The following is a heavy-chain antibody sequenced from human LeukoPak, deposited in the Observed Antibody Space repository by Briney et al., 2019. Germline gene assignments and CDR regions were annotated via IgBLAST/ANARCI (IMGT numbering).Heavy chain of an antibody. CDR3: ARDSGYCSSTGCYVLYFDY. Sequence: GGSLRLSCAASGFTFNSYSMNWVRQTPGKGLEWVSCISSSSSYINYADSVKGRFTVSRDNAKNSLYLQMNSLRAEDTAVYYCARDSGYCSSTGCYVLYFDYWGRRTLVTVS. D-gene: IGHD2-2*01. J-gene: IGHJ4*02. V-gene: IGHV3-21*01. CDR1: GFTFNSYS. CDR2: ISSSSSYI.